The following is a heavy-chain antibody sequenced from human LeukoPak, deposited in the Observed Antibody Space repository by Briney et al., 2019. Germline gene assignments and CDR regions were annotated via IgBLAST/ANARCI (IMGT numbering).Heavy chain of an antibody. V-gene: IGHV1-18*01. CDR2: ISAYNGNT. J-gene: IGHJ4*02. Sequence: ASVKVSCKASGYTFTSYGISWVRQAPGQGLEWMGWISAYNGNTNYAQKLQGRVTMTTDTSTSTAYMELRSLRSDDTAVYYCAREVYYDILTGYLVDYWGQGTLGTVSS. CDR3: AREVYYDILTGYLVDY. CDR1: GYTFTSYG. D-gene: IGHD3-9*01.